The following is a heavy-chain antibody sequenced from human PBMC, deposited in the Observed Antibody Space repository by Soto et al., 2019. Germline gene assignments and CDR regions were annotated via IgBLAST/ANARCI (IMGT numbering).Heavy chain of an antibody. V-gene: IGHV1-3*01. J-gene: IGHJ6*02. D-gene: IGHD6-13*01. CDR1: GYTFTSYA. Sequence: ASVKVSCKASGYTFTSYAMHWVRQAPGQRLEWMGWINAGNGNTKYSQKFQGRVTITRDTSASTAYVELSSLRSEDTAVYYCARDRGGDSSSWLTYYYYGMDVWGQGTTVTVSS. CDR2: INAGNGNT. CDR3: ARDRGGDSSSWLTYYYYGMDV.